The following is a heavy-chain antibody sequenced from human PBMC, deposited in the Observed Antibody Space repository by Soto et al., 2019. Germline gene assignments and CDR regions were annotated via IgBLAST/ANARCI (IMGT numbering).Heavy chain of an antibody. CDR2: ISYDGSNK. D-gene: IGHD3-9*01. CDR1: GFTFSSYG. V-gene: IGHV3-30*18. Sequence: GGSLRLSCAASGFTFSSYGMHWVRQAPGKGLEWVAVISYDGSNKYYADSVKGRFTISRDNSKNTLYLQMNSLRAEDTAVYYCAKSATPGLTGYYKDYRGQRTPVTVSS. CDR3: AKSATPGLTGYYKDY. J-gene: IGHJ4*02.